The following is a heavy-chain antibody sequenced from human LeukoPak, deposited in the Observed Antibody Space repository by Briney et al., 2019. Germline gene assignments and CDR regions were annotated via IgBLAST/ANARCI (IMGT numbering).Heavy chain of an antibody. CDR2: ISYDGSNK. J-gene: IGHJ6*02. Sequence: PGRSLRLSCAVSGFTFSSYGMHWVRQAPGKGLEWVAVISYDGSNKYYADSVKGRFTISRDKSKNTLYPQMNSLRAEDTAVYYCAKDLLGGDSGSYYEVGELGMDVWGQGTTVTVSS. CDR1: GFTFSSYG. CDR3: AKDLLGGDSGSYYEVGELGMDV. V-gene: IGHV3-30*18. D-gene: IGHD1-26*01.